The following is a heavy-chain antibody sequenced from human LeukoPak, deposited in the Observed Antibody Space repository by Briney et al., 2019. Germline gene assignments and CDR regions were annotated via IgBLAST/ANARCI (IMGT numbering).Heavy chain of an antibody. Sequence: SDPTLVNPTQTLTLTCTFPGFSLHTGDVGVVWIRQPPGKALELFALISRDDDQRYSPSLKNRLTITKDTSKNQVLLTMTNMDPVDTATYYCAHTGSPHGDDWFDPWGQGTLVTVSS. CDR1: GFSLHTGDVG. CDR3: AHTGSPHGDDWFDP. J-gene: IGHJ5*02. V-gene: IGHV2-5*02. D-gene: IGHD7-27*01. CDR2: ISRDDDQ.